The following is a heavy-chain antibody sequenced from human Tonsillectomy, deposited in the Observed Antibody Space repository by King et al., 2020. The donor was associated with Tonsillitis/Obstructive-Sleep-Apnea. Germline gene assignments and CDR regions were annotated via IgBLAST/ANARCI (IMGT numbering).Heavy chain of an antibody. Sequence: HVQLVESGGGVVQPGRSLRLSCAASGFTFSSYAMHWVRQAPGKGLEWVAVISYDGSNKYYADSVKGRFTISRDNSKNTLYLQMNSLRAEDTAVYYCAREAGYSSSWDYYYYMDVWGKGTPVTVSS. CDR1: GFTFSSYA. CDR2: ISYDGSNK. J-gene: IGHJ6*03. D-gene: IGHD6-6*01. V-gene: IGHV3-30*04. CDR3: AREAGYSSSWDYYYYMDV.